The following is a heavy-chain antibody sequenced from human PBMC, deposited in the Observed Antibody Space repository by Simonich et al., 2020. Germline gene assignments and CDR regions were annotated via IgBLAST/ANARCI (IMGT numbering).Heavy chain of an antibody. CDR3: ARDVDTAMVFDY. CDR2: ISSSSSYK. J-gene: IGHJ4*02. D-gene: IGHD5-18*01. V-gene: IGHV3-21*01. CDR1: GFPFSSYS. Sequence: EVQLVESGGGLVKPGGSLRLSCAASGFPFSSYSMNWVRQAPEKGLEWVSSISSSSSYKNYADSVKGRFTISRDNAKNSLYLQMNSLRAEDTAVYYCARDVDTAMVFDYWGQGTLVTVSS.